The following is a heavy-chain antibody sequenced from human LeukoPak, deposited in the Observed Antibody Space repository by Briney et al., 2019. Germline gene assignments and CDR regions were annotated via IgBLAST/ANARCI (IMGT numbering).Heavy chain of an antibody. CDR2: INPNSGGT. CDR1: GYTFTGYY. Sequence: ASVRVSCKASGYTFTGYYMHWVRQAPGQGLEWMGWINPNSGGTNYAEKFQGRVTMTRDTSINTAYMELSRLRSDDTAVYYCATGSGGGTIFGVVVDAFDIWGQGTMVTVSS. D-gene: IGHD3-3*01. CDR3: ATGSGGGTIFGVVVDAFDI. J-gene: IGHJ3*02. V-gene: IGHV1-2*02.